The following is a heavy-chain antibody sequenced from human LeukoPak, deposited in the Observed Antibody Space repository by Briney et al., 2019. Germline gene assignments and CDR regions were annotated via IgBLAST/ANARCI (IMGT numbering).Heavy chain of an antibody. CDR1: GGSIRSEY. V-gene: IGHV4-59*08. CDR3: ARAVGVGRGTYFDL. Sequence: SETLSLTCTVSGGSIRSEYWSWIRQPPGRGLEWIGYISYSGSTNYNPSLKSRVTISVDTSKNQFSLKLSSVTAADTAVYSCARAVGVGRGTYFDLWGRGTLVTVSS. J-gene: IGHJ2*01. CDR2: ISYSGST. D-gene: IGHD1-1*01.